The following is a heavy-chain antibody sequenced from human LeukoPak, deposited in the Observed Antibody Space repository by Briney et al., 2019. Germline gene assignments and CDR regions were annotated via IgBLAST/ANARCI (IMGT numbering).Heavy chain of an antibody. Sequence: ASVKVSCKASGYTFTSYGISWLRQAPGQGLEWMGWISTYSGNTNYAQKLQDRVTMTTDTSTTTAYMDLRSLRTDDTAIYYCASWFSGGNYALGYWGQGTRVTVSS. J-gene: IGHJ4*02. V-gene: IGHV1-18*01. CDR3: ASWFSGGNYALGY. CDR1: GYTFTSYG. D-gene: IGHD4-11*01. CDR2: ISTYSGNT.